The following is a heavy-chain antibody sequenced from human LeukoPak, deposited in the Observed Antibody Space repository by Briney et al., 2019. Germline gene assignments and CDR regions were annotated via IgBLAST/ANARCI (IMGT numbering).Heavy chain of an antibody. CDR3: ARDFFDSSGYYYPVIGY. CDR1: GFTFSSYS. CDR2: ISSSSSYI. D-gene: IGHD3-22*01. V-gene: IGHV3-21*01. Sequence: GGSLRLSCAASGFTFSSYSMNWVRQAPGKGLEWVSSISSSSSYIYYADSVKGRFTISRDNAKNSLYLQMNSLRAEDTAVYYCARDFFDSSGYYYPVIGYWGQGTLVTVSP. J-gene: IGHJ4*02.